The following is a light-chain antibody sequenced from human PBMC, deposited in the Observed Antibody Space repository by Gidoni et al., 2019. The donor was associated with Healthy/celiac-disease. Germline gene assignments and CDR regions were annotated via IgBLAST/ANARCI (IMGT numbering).Light chain of an antibody. V-gene: IGKV3-20*01. CDR2: GAS. CDR3: QQYGSYPWT. CDR1: QSVSSSY. Sequence: EIVLTQSPGTLSLSPGERAILSCRASQSVSSSYLAWYQQKPGQAPRLLIYGASRRATGIPDRFSGSGSGTDFTLTISRLEPEDFAVYYCQQYGSYPWTFGQGTKVEIK. J-gene: IGKJ1*01.